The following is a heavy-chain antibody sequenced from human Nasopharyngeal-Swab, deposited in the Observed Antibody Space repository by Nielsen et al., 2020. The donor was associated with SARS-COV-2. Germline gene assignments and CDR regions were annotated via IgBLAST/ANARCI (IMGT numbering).Heavy chain of an antibody. Sequence: WIRQPPGKGLEWVSVISSSGRTKYYADSVRGRFTISRDNAKNSVYLALNSLRPEDTAVYYCAREAAKVYGGYPDYWGQGTLVTVSS. V-gene: IGHV3-11*01. D-gene: IGHD4-23*01. CDR3: AREAAKVYGGYPDY. CDR2: ISSSGRTK. J-gene: IGHJ4*02.